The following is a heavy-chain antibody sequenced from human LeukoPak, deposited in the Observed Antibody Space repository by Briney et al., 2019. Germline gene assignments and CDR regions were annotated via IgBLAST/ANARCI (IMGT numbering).Heavy chain of an antibody. CDR1: GYTFTSYG. Sequence: GASVKVSCKASGYTFTSYGISWVRQAPGQGLEWMGWISAYNGNTNYAQKLQGRVTMTTDTSTSTAYMELRSLRSDDTAVYYRARTNYGSYQKLNFDHWGQGTLVTVSS. CDR2: ISAYNGNT. D-gene: IGHD1-26*01. J-gene: IGHJ4*02. CDR3: ARTNYGSYQKLNFDH. V-gene: IGHV1-18*01.